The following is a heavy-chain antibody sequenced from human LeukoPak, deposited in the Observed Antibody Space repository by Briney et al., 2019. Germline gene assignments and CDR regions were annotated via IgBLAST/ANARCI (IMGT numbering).Heavy chain of an antibody. CDR3: ARDGDYDFWSGYFFDY. J-gene: IGHJ4*02. Sequence: GGSLRLSCAASGFTFSSYSMNWVRQAPGKGLEWVSSISSSSSYIYYADSVKGRFTISRDNAKNSLYLQMNSLRAEDTAVYYCARDGDYDFWSGYFFDYWAREPWSPSPQ. D-gene: IGHD3-3*01. CDR1: GFTFSSYS. CDR2: ISSSSSYI. V-gene: IGHV3-21*01.